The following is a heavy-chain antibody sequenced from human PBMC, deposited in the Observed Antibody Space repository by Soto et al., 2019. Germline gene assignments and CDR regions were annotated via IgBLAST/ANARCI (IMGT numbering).Heavy chain of an antibody. CDR2: IYHSGST. J-gene: IGHJ5*02. V-gene: IGHV4-30-2*01. CDR1: GGSTTYYY. Sequence: SETLSLTCTVSGGSTTYYYWSWIRQPPGKGLEWIGYIYHSGSTYYNPSLKSRVTISVDRSKNQFSLKLSSVTAAEAAVYYCVRDRPPNSSVPWCQGPLVT. CDR3: VRDRPPNSSVP.